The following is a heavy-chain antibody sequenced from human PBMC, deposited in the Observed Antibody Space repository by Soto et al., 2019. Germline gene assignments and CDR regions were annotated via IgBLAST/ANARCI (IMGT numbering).Heavy chain of an antibody. CDR2: IWNDGSNK. J-gene: IGHJ4*02. CDR1: GFIFSTYG. Sequence: QVQLVESGGGVVQPGRSLRLSRAASGFIFSTYGMHWVRQAPGKGLEWVAVIWNDGSNKYYADSVKGRFTISRDNSKNTLYLQMNSLRAEDTAVYYCARAVGPFDYWGQGTLVTVSS. CDR3: ARAVGPFDY. D-gene: IGHD1-26*01. V-gene: IGHV3-33*01.